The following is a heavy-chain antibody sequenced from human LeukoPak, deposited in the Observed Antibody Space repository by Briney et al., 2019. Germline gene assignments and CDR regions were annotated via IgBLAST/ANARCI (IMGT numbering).Heavy chain of an antibody. D-gene: IGHD5-18*01. Sequence: SQTLSLTCTLSGRSISSSSHYWGCIRQPPAKGLEWIGVSTYYNPSLKSRVTISRDTSKNQSSLKLSSVTAADTAIYYCARAGYSYGIISYFDSWGQGTLVTVSS. J-gene: IGHJ4*02. CDR3: ARAGYSYGIISYFDS. CDR2: VST. V-gene: IGHV4-39*01. CDR1: GRSISSSSHY.